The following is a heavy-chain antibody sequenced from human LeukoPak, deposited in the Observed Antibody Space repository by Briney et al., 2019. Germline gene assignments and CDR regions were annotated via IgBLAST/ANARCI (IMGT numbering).Heavy chain of an antibody. J-gene: IGHJ4*02. V-gene: IGHV4-34*01. Sequence: SETLSLTCAVYGGSFSGYYWSWIRQPPGKGLEWIGEINHSGSTNYNPSLKSRVTISVDTSKNQFSLKLSSVTAADTAVYYCAIYSSSSRAAINYWGQGTLVTVSS. CDR2: INHSGST. CDR3: AIYSSSSRAAINY. CDR1: GGSFSGYY. D-gene: IGHD6-6*01.